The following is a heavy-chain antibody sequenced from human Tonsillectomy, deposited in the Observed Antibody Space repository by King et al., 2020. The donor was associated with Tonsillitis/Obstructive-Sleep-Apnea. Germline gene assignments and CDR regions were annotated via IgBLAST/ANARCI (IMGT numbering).Heavy chain of an antibody. V-gene: IGHV3-30*18. CDR3: AKDPAPAWDYDSSGYPYYYYYYMDV. CDR1: GFTFSSYG. J-gene: IGHJ6*03. Sequence: LVQSGGGVVQPGRSLRLSCAASGFTFSSYGMHWVRQAPGKGLEWVAVISYDGSNKYYADSVKGRFTISRDNSKNTLYLQMNSLRAEDTAVYYCAKDPAPAWDYDSSGYPYYYYYYMDVWGKGTTVTVSS. D-gene: IGHD3-22*01. CDR2: ISYDGSNK.